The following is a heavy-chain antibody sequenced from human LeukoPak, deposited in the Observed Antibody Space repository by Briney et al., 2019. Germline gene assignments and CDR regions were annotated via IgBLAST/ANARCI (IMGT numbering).Heavy chain of an antibody. Sequence: SETLSLTCTVSGGSISSYYWSWLRQPPGKGLEWIGYIYYSGSTNYNPSLKSRVTISVDTSKNQFSLKLTSVTAADTAVYYCARVLPPFYYYYYYMDVWGKGTTVTVSS. CDR1: GGSISSYY. J-gene: IGHJ6*03. D-gene: IGHD5-18*01. CDR3: ARVLPPFYYYYYYMDV. V-gene: IGHV4-59*01. CDR2: IYYSGST.